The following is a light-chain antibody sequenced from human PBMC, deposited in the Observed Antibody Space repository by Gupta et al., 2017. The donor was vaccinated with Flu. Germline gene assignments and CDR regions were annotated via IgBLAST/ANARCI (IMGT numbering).Light chain of an antibody. CDR3: QTWGAGFPV. CDR1: SGHSSYA. CDR2: VNRDGSY. Sequence: VRLTCTLSSGHSSYAVAWHQQQPGKGPRYLMKVNRDGSYTRGDGIPHRFSGSSSGSERHFTISSLQSDDEADYYCQTWGAGFPVFGGGIKLTVL. J-gene: IGLJ3*02. V-gene: IGLV4-69*02.